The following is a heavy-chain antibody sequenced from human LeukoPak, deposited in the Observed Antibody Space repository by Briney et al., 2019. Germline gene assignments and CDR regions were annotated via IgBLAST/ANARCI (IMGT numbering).Heavy chain of an antibody. D-gene: IGHD2-15*01. CDR2: ISYDGSNK. V-gene: IGHV3-30*18. Sequence: GGSLRLSCAASGFTFSSYGMHWVRQAPGKGLEWVAVISYDGSNKYYADSVKGRFTISRDNSKNTLYLQMNSLRAEDTAVYYCAKGHSWVLDYWGQGTLVTVSS. CDR3: AKGHSWVLDY. J-gene: IGHJ4*02. CDR1: GFTFSSYG.